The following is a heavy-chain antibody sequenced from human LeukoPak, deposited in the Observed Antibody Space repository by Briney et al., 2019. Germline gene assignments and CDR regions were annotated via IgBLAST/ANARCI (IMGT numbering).Heavy chain of an antibody. CDR1: GFTFSSYS. CDR2: ISSGSATT. J-gene: IGHJ3*02. CDR3: AKDRGGPLRAFDI. Sequence: GGSLRLSCEASGFTFSSYSMNWVRQAPGKGLGWVSHISSGSATTFYADSVKGRFTISRDNTKNLLFLQMNSLRAEDTAVYYCAKDRGGPLRAFDIWGQGTMVTVSS. V-gene: IGHV3-48*04.